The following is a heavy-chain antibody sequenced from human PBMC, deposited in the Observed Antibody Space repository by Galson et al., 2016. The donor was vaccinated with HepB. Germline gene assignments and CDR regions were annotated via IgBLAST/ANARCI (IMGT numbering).Heavy chain of an antibody. Sequence: SVKVSCKASGYSFASYNINWVRQVTGQGLEWMGWMNPNSGNTGYAQRFQGRVTMTRDTSISTAYMELSSLESEDTAVYYCARTYRSWWYTRKEGYYYGMDVWGQGTTVTVSS. J-gene: IGHJ6*02. CDR1: GYSFASYN. CDR2: MNPNSGNT. CDR3: ARTYRSWWYTRKEGYYYGMDV. D-gene: IGHD6-19*01. V-gene: IGHV1-8*01.